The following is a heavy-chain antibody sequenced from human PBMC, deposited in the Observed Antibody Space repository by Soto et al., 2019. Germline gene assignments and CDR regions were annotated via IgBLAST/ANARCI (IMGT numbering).Heavy chain of an antibody. V-gene: IGHV1-8*01. CDR3: ARGGGRSENYDFWSGYYSTAYYYYYMDV. D-gene: IGHD3-3*01. Sequence: GASVKVSCKASGYTFTSYDINWVRQATGQGLEWMGWMNPNSGNTGYAQKFKGRVTMTRNTSISTAYMELSSLRSEDTAVYYCARGGGRSENYDFWSGYYSTAYYYYYMDVWGKGTTVTVAS. CDR1: GYTFTSYD. CDR2: MNPNSGNT. J-gene: IGHJ6*03.